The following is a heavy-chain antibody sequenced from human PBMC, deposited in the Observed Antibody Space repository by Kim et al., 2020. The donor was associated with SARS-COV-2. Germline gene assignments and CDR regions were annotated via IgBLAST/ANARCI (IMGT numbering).Heavy chain of an antibody. V-gene: IGHV1-69*13. Sequence: SVKVSCKASGGTFSSYAISWVRQAPGQGLEWMGGIIPIFGTANYAQKFQGRVTITADESTSTAYMELSSLRSEDSAVYYCARHSSSWYNWFDPWGQGTLVTVSS. CDR1: GGTFSSYA. J-gene: IGHJ5*02. CDR2: IIPIFGTA. CDR3: ARHSSSWYNWFDP. D-gene: IGHD6-13*01.